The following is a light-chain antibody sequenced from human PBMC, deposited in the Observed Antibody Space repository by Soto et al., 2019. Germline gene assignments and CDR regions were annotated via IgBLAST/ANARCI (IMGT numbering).Light chain of an antibody. CDR2: DTS. Sequence: EIVMTQSPATLSVSPGERATLSCRASQGIVTNLAWYQQRPGQSPRLLIFDTSTRATGFPARFSGSGSGTECSLTIDSLQSEDFAVYYCQQYNSWSRTFGQGTKVEI. CDR1: QGIVTN. V-gene: IGKV3-15*01. CDR3: QQYNSWSRT. J-gene: IGKJ1*01.